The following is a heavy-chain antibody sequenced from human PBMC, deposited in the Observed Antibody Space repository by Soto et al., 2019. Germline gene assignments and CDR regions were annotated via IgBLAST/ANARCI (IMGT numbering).Heavy chain of an antibody. CDR2: IYSTGNT. Sequence: QLQLQESGPGLVKPSETLSLTCTVSGDSIRSSSYWGWIRQPPGKGLDWIGSIYSTGNTYYNPSLNSQVTIPVDTSKNQFSLNVISVTAADTAVYYCRSSSRYSTDVWGQGTTVTVSS. CDR1: GDSIRSSSY. J-gene: IGHJ6*02. CDR3: RSSSRYSTDV. V-gene: IGHV4-39*01. D-gene: IGHD6-13*01.